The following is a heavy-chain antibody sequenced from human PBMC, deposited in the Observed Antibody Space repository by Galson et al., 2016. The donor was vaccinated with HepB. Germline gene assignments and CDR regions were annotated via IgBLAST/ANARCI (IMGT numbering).Heavy chain of an antibody. J-gene: IGHJ6*02. V-gene: IGHV5-51*01. Sequence: QSGAEVKKPGESRKVSCGGSGYTFDTYWIGWVSQMPGECLEWQGIVAAGDFDIRYSRSFHVQVAISVDKSISTAYLQWSSLAASDTPMYSCARSLTGSYDFWGAIYNYYAMDVWGQGTTVIVS. CDR3: ARSLTGSYDFWGAIYNYYAMDV. CDR1: GYTFDTYW. CDR2: VAAGDFDI. D-gene: IGHD3-3*01.